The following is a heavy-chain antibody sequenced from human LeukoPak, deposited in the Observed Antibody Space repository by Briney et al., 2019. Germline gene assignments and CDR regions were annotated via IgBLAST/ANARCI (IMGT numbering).Heavy chain of an antibody. CDR2: IKQDGSEK. D-gene: IGHD2-8*01. V-gene: IGHV3-7*01. Sequence: PGGSLRLSCAASGFTFSNYRMSWVRQAPGKGLEWVANIKQDGSEKYYVDSVKGRFTISRDNAKNSLYLQMNSLRAEDTAVYYCARREWGFDYWGQGTLVTVSS. J-gene: IGHJ4*02. CDR1: GFTFSNYR. CDR3: ARREWGFDY.